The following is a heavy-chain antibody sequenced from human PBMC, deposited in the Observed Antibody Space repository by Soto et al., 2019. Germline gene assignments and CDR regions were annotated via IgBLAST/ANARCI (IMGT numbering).Heavy chain of an antibody. CDR3: ARGPVVADHPITEEGAEGAPVVVIYFDY. CDR2: IYYSGST. CDR1: GGSISSGGYY. J-gene: IGHJ4*02. D-gene: IGHD3-22*01. V-gene: IGHV4-31*03. Sequence: PSETLSLTCTVSGGSISSGGYYWSWIRHHPGKGLEWIGYIYYSGSTYYNPSLKSRVTISVDTSKNQFSLKLSSVTAADTAVYYCARGPVVADHPITEEGAEGAPVVVIYFDYWGQGTLVTVSS.